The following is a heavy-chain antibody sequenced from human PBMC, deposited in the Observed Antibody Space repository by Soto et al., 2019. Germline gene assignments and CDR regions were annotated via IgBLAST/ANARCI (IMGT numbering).Heavy chain of an antibody. Sequence: GGSLRLSCAASGFTFSSYGMHWVRQAPGKGLELVAVISYDGSNKYYADSVKGRFTISRDNSKNTLYLQMNSLRAEDTAVYYCAKDPFIAAAGRAYFDYWGQGTLVTVSS. CDR3: AKDPFIAAAGRAYFDY. J-gene: IGHJ4*02. CDR1: GFTFSSYG. D-gene: IGHD6-13*01. CDR2: ISYDGSNK. V-gene: IGHV3-30*18.